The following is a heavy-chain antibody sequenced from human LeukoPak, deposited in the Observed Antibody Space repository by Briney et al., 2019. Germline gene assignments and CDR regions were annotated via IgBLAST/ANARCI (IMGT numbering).Heavy chain of an antibody. CDR3: ARDPGLSYFFDS. CDR2: ISSSGSTI. Sequence: TGGSLRLSCAASGFTFSSYEMNWVRQAPGKGLEWVSYISSSGSTIYYADSVKGRFTISRDNAKNSLYLQMNSLRAEDTAIYYCARDPGLSYFFDSWGQGTLVTVSS. CDR1: GFTFSSYE. V-gene: IGHV3-48*03. J-gene: IGHJ4*02. D-gene: IGHD2/OR15-2a*01.